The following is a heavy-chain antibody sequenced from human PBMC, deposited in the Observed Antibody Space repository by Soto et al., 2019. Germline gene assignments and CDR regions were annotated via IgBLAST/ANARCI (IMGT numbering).Heavy chain of an antibody. V-gene: IGHV1-46*01. CDR1: GYTFTSYY. CDR3: ASSPRSYYDSSGYYWPDY. CDR2: INPSGGST. Sequence: ASVKVSCKASGYTFTSYYMHWVRQAPGQGLEWMGIINPSGGSTSYAQKFQGRVTITADESTSTAYMELSSLRSEDTAVYYCASSPRSYYDSSGYYWPDYWGQGTLVTVSS. J-gene: IGHJ4*02. D-gene: IGHD3-22*01.